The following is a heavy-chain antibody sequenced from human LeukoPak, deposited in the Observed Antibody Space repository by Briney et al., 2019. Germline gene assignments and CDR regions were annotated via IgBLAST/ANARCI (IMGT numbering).Heavy chain of an antibody. CDR3: ARDYIAAIGFDY. CDR1: GFTFSSYA. D-gene: IGHD6-13*01. CDR2: ISASGDST. Sequence: SGRSLRLSCAASGFTFSSYAMSWVRQAPGKGLEWVSAISASGDSTYYAYSVKGRFTISRDNSKNTLYLQMNSLRAEDTAVYYCARDYIAAIGFDYWGQGTLVTVSS. V-gene: IGHV3-23*01. J-gene: IGHJ4*02.